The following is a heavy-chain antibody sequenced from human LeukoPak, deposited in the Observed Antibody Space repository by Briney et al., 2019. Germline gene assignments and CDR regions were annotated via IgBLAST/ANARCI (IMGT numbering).Heavy chain of an antibody. J-gene: IGHJ6*04. D-gene: IGHD3-10*02. CDR2: ISWDGDST. CDR3: AELGMIGGV. CDR1: GFTFDDYI. V-gene: IGHV3-43*01. Sequence: GGSLRLSCAASGFTFDDYIMHWVRQAPGKGLEWVSLISWDGDSTYYADSVKGRFTISRDNAKNSLYLQMNSLRAEDTAVYYCAELGMIGGVWGKGTTVTISS.